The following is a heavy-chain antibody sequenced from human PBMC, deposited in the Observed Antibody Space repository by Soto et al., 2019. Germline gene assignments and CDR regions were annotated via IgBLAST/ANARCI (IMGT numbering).Heavy chain of an antibody. Sequence: GGSLRLSCAASGFTFSSFDMHWVRQATGKGLEWVSGIGGGGDTYYPGSVKGRFTFSREIAKISLYFQMNSLRAGDTAVYYCETGRPTHWYSWGQGTLVTVSS. D-gene: IGHD1-20*01. V-gene: IGHV3-13*01. CDR3: ETGRPTHWYS. CDR2: IGGGGDT. J-gene: IGHJ5*02. CDR1: GFTFSSFD.